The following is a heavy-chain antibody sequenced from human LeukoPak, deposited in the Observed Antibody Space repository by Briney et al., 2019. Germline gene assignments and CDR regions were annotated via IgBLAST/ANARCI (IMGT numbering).Heavy chain of an antibody. CDR3: TRLLSGSYYESDWFDP. Sequence: GGSLRLSCAASGFTFSGSAMHWVRQASGRGLEWVGRIRSKANSYATAYAASVKGRFTISRDDSKNTAYLQMNSLKTEDTAVYYCTRLLSGSYYESDWFDPWGQGTLVTVSS. CDR1: GFTFSGSA. CDR2: IRSKANSYAT. D-gene: IGHD1-26*01. J-gene: IGHJ5*02. V-gene: IGHV3-73*01.